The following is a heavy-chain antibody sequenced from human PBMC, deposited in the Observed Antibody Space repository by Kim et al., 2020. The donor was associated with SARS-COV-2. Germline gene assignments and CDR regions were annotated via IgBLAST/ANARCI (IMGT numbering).Heavy chain of an antibody. J-gene: IGHJ6*01. D-gene: IGHD2-2*01. CDR3: ARGATVVPAARYYYGMDV. V-gene: IGHV4-34*01. Sequence: SETLSLTCAVYGGSFSGYYWSWIRQPPGKGLEWIGEINHSGSTNYNPSLKSRVTISVDTSKNQFSLKLSSVTAADTAVYYCARGATVVPAARYYYGMDV. CDR2: INHSGST. CDR1: GGSFSGYY.